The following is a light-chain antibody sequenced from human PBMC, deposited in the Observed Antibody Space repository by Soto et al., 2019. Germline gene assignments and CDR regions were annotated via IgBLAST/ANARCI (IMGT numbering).Light chain of an antibody. V-gene: IGKV3-15*01. CDR3: QQYSEWPRR. Sequence: EIVMTQSPATLSVSPGERATLSCRASQSFSSNLAWYQQKPGRAPRLLIYGASTRATGVPARFSGSGSGTEVTLTISSLQSEDFAVYFCQQYSEWPRRFGQGTKVEIK. J-gene: IGKJ1*01. CDR2: GAS. CDR1: QSFSSN.